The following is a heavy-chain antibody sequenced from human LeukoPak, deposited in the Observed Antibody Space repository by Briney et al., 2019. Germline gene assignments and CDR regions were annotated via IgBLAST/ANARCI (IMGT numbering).Heavy chain of an antibody. CDR3: AKGTANWGSYYMDV. D-gene: IGHD7-27*01. CDR2: ISYDGSNK. CDR1: GFTFSSYG. V-gene: IGHV3-30*18. Sequence: GRSLRLSCAASGFTFSSYGMHWVRQAPGKGLEWVAVISYDGSNKYYADSVKGRFTISRDNSKNTLYLQMNSLRAEDTAIYYCAKGTANWGSYYMDVWGKGTTVTVSS. J-gene: IGHJ6*03.